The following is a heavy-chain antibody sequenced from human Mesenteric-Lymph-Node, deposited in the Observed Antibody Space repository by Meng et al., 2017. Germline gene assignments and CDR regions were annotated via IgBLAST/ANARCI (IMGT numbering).Heavy chain of an antibody. CDR2: IYHSGST. CDR1: GYSISSGSY. Sequence: ESLKISCTVSGYSISSGSYWGWIRQPPGKGLEWIGTIYHSGSTYYNPSLKSRVTISVDTSKNQFSLKLSSVTAADTAVYYCARPNYYDSTGYFENWGQGTLVTVSS. V-gene: IGHV4-38-2*02. J-gene: IGHJ4*02. D-gene: IGHD3-22*01. CDR3: ARPNYYDSTGYFEN.